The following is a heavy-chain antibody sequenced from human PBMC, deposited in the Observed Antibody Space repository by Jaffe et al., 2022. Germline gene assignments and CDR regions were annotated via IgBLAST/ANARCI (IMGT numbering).Heavy chain of an antibody. CDR1: GFTFGDYA. J-gene: IGHJ1*01. D-gene: IGHD3-22*01. CDR3: TRAYDSSGYYFQH. V-gene: IGHV3-49*04. Sequence: EVQLVESGGGLVQPGRSLRLSCTASGFTFGDYAMSWVRQAPGKGLEWVGFIRSKAYGGTTEYAASVKGRFTISRDDSKSIAYLQMNSLKTEDTAVYYCTRAYDSSGYYFQHWGQGTLVTVSS. CDR2: IRSKAYGGTT.